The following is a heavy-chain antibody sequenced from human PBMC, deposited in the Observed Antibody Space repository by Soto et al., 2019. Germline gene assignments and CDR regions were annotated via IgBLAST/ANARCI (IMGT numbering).Heavy chain of an antibody. V-gene: IGHV4-39*01. CDR1: GGSISSSSYY. CDR2: IYYSGST. J-gene: IGHJ4*02. D-gene: IGHD2-15*01. CDR3: ASPPLDCRGGSCYVH. Sequence: QLQLQESGPGLVKPSETLSLTCTVSGGSISSSSYYWGWIRQPPGKGLEWIGSIYYSGSTYYNPSLKSRVPISLDTSRHQFSLTPSSVTAADTAVYFFASPPLDCRGGSCYVHRGQGTLVPVSS.